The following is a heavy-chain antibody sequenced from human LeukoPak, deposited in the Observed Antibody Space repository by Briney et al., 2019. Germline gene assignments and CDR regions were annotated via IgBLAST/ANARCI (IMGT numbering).Heavy chain of an antibody. D-gene: IGHD6-6*01. CDR3: AGRIAARRYWFDP. CDR2: INHSGST. Sequence: SETLSLTCAVYGGSFSGYYWSWLRQPPGKGLEWIGEINHSGSTNYNPSLKSRVTISVDTFKNQFSLKLSSVTAADTAVYYCAGRIAARRYWFDPWGQGTLVTVSS. V-gene: IGHV4-34*01. CDR1: GGSFSGYY. J-gene: IGHJ5*02.